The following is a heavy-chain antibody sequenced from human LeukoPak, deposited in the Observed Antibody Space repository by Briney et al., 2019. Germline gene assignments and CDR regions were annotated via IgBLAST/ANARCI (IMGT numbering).Heavy chain of an antibody. J-gene: IGHJ4*02. V-gene: IGHV3-7*03. CDR3: VRNLAVAGTCFDS. CDR1: GFTFRNYW. D-gene: IGHD6-19*01. CDR2: IKQDGSDR. Sequence: GGSLRLSCAASGFTFRNYWMSWVRQAPGTGLEWVANIKQDGSDRNYVTPVRGRFTISRDNAESSLYLQMSSLRVEDTAVYYCVRNLAVAGTCFDSWGQGTLVTVSS.